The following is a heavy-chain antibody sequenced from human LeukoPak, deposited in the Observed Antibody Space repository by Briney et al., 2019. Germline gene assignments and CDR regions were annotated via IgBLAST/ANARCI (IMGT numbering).Heavy chain of an antibody. V-gene: IGHV3-30*18. D-gene: IGHD5-18*01. Sequence: PGRSLRLSCAASGFTFSSYGMHWVRQAPGKGLEWVAVISYDGSNKYYADSVKGRFTISRDNSKDTLYLQMNSLRAEDTAVYYCAKDRIGGGYSYGYRYYYGMDVWAKGPRSPSP. J-gene: IGHJ6*02. CDR3: AKDRIGGGYSYGYRYYYGMDV. CDR1: GFTFSSYG. CDR2: ISYDGSNK.